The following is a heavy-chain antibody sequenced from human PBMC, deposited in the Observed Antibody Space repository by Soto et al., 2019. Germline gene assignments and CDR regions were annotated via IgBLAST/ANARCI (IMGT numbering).Heavy chain of an antibody. CDR1: GFTFSDYY. J-gene: IGHJ5*02. V-gene: IGHV3-11*03. D-gene: IGHD6-13*01. Sequence: GGSLRLSCAASGFTFSDYYMSWIRQAPGKGLEWVSYISSSSSYTNYADSVKGRFTISRDNAKNSLYLQMNSLRAEDTAVYYWASGRTPGIAAAIGPWGQGTPVTVSS. CDR2: ISSSSSYT. CDR3: ASGRTPGIAAAIGP.